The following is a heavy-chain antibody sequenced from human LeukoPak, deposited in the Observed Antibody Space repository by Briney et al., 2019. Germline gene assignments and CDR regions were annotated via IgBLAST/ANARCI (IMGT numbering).Heavy chain of an antibody. J-gene: IGHJ4*02. Sequence: GGSLRLSCAASGFTFSSYAMHWVRQAPGKGLEWVAVISYDGSNKYYADSVKGRFTISRHNSKNTLYLQMNSLRAEDTAVYYCASTVTTGYYFDYWGQGTLVTVSS. CDR1: GFTFSSYA. CDR2: ISYDGSNK. D-gene: IGHD4-11*01. V-gene: IGHV3-30-3*01. CDR3: ASTVTTGYYFDY.